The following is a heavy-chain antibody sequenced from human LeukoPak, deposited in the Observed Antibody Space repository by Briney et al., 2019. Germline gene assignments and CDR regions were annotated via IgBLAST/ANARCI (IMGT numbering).Heavy chain of an antibody. CDR3: ARGWVEGYFDY. J-gene: IGHJ4*02. Sequence: GGSLRLSCAASGFTFSSYSMNWVRQAPGKGLEWVSSISSSSSYIYYADSVKGRFTISRDNAKNSLCLQMNSLRAEDTAVYYCARGWVEGYFDYWGQGTLVTVSS. V-gene: IGHV3-21*01. CDR1: GFTFSSYS. CDR2: ISSSSSYI. D-gene: IGHD2-15*01.